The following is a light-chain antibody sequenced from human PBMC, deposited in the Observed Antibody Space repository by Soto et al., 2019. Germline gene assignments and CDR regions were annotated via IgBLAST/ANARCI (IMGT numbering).Light chain of an antibody. J-gene: IGLJ2*01. CDR2: GVS. CDR3: CSYTSLSSVV. CDR1: SSEVGGYNH. Sequence: QSVLTQPASVSGSPGQSITISCTGTSSEVGGYNHVSWYQHPPGRAPKLILFGVSDRPSGVSHRFSGSKSGNTASLTISGLQAEDEADYYCCSYTSLSSVVFGGGTKLTVL. V-gene: IGLV2-14*01.